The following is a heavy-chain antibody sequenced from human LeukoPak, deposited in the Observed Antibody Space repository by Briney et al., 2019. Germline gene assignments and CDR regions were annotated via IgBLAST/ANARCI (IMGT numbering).Heavy chain of an antibody. V-gene: IGHV1-2*02. D-gene: IGHD3-10*01. Sequence: ASVNVSCKASGYTFTGYYMHWVRQAPGQGLEWMGWINPNSGGTNYAQKFQGRVTMTRDTSISTAYMELSRLRSDDTAVYYCARDPGSGSYSFDYWGPGTLVTVSS. CDR1: GYTFTGYY. CDR3: ARDPGSGSYSFDY. CDR2: INPNSGGT. J-gene: IGHJ4*02.